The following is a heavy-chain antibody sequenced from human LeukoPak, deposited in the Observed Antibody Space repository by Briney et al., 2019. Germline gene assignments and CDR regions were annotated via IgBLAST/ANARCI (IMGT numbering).Heavy chain of an antibody. D-gene: IGHD3-22*01. J-gene: IGHJ4*02. CDR2: IYYSGST. V-gene: IGHV4-59*01. CDR3: ARARWLLPQYFDY. Sequence: SETPSLTCTVSGGSISSYYWSWIRQPPGKGLEWIGYIYYSGSTNYNPSLKSRVTISVDTSKNQFSLKLSSVTAADTAVYYCARARWLLPQYFDYWGQGTLVTVSS. CDR1: GGSISSYY.